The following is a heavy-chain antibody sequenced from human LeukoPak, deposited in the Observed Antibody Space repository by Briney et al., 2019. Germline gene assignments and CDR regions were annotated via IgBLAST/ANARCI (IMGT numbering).Heavy chain of an antibody. CDR3: AKDLEVDITMIVVGFDL. CDR2: ISGSGGST. CDR1: GFTFNNCA. Sequence: GGSLRLSCAASGFTFNNCAMTWVRQAPGKGLEWVSAISGSGGSTYYADSVKGRFTISRDNSKNTLYLQMNSLRAEDTAVYYCAKDLEVDITMIVVGFDLWGRGTLVTVSS. D-gene: IGHD3-22*01. V-gene: IGHV3-23*01. J-gene: IGHJ2*01.